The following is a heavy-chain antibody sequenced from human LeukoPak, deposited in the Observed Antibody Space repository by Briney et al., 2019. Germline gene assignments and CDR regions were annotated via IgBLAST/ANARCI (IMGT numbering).Heavy chain of an antibody. CDR3: ARGGSSWSVDY. CDR2: INPNSGGT. J-gene: IGHJ4*02. D-gene: IGHD6-13*01. V-gene: IGHV1-2*02. CDR1: GYTFTGYY. Sequence: ASVKVSCKASGYTFTGYYMHWVRQAPGQGLEWMGWINPNSGGTNYAQKFQGRVTMTTDTSTSTAYMELRSLRSDDTAVYYCARGGSSWSVDYWGQGTLVTVSS.